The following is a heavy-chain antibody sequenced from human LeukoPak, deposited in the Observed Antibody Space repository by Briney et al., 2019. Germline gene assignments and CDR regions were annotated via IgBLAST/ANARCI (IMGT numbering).Heavy chain of an antibody. D-gene: IGHD2-15*01. CDR3: ARDPGYCSGGSCQYYYYYYMDV. CDR1: GFTFSSSW. Sequence: GGSLRLSCAASGFTFSSSWMTWVRQAPGKGLGWVSSISSSSSYIYYADSVKGRFTISRDNAKNSLYLQMNSLRAEDTAVYYCARDPGYCSGGSCQYYYYYYMDVWDKGTTVTVSS. J-gene: IGHJ6*03. V-gene: IGHV3-21*01. CDR2: ISSSSSYI.